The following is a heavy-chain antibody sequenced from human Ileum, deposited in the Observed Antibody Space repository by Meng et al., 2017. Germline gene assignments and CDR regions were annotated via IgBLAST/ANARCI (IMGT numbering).Heavy chain of an antibody. CDR1: GDSIRSSFS. Sequence: QVQESGPGLVEPSGTLALTCTGSGDSIRSSFSWSWVRESPEKGLEWIGKIYLAGSPNYNPSLESRVTISVAKSKNQFSLRLTSVTAADTAIFYCVRHGGKYFDSWGQGTLVTVSS. D-gene: IGHD2-15*01. CDR3: VRHGGKYFDS. V-gene: IGHV4-4*02. CDR2: IYLAGSP. J-gene: IGHJ4*02.